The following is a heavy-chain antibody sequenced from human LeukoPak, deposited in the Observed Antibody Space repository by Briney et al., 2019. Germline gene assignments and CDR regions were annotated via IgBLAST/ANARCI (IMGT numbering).Heavy chain of an antibody. Sequence: SETLSLTCTVSGGSISPYYWSWIRQPPGKGLEWIGYIYYTGSTKYNPSLKSRVTISVDTSKNQLSLKLSSVTAADTAVYYCAREGGSYSSGWNHFDYWGQGTLVTVSS. J-gene: IGHJ4*02. CDR1: GGSISPYY. CDR3: AREGGSYSSGWNHFDY. D-gene: IGHD6-19*01. V-gene: IGHV4-59*01. CDR2: IYYTGST.